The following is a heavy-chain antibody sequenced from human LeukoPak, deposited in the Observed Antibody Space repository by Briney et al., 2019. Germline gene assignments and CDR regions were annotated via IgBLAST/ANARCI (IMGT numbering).Heavy chain of an antibody. Sequence: GGSLRLSCAASGFTFSSYAMHWVRQAPGKGLEWVAVISYDGSNKYYADSVKGRFTISRDNSKNTLCLQMNSLRAEDTAVYYCAKDSGIVVVVAAAGWFDPWGQGTLVTVSS. J-gene: IGHJ5*02. D-gene: IGHD2-15*01. CDR1: GFTFSSYA. CDR2: ISYDGSNK. V-gene: IGHV3-30*04. CDR3: AKDSGIVVVVAAAGWFDP.